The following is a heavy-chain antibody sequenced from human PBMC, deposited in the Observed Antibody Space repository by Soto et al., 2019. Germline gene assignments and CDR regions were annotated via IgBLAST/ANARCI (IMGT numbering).Heavy chain of an antibody. J-gene: IGHJ6*02. CDR1: GGSISSYY. V-gene: IGHV4-59*01. D-gene: IGHD6-13*01. Sequence: SETLSLTCTVSGGSISSYYWSWIRQPPGKGLEWIGYIYYSGSTNYNPSLKSRVTISVDTSKNQFSLKLSSVTAADTAVYYCAREAGSRWTNGMDVWGQGTTVTVSS. CDR2: IYYSGST. CDR3: AREAGSRWTNGMDV.